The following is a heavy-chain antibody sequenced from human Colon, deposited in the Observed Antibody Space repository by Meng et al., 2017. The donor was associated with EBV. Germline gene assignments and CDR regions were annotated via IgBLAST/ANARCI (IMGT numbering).Heavy chain of an antibody. CDR1: GSAIGSNNW. V-gene: IGHV4-4*03. J-gene: IGHJ4*02. CDR3: ARGNAYNAPSFDY. Sequence: QLRESGPGLVVPPGTLSPTCAGSGSAIGSNNWWSWVRQPPGKGLEWIGEIYHGGNTNYNPSLKSRVTISVDRSNDQFSLSLSSVTAADTAVYYCARGNAYNAPSFDYWGQGTLVTVSS. D-gene: IGHD5-24*01. CDR2: IYHGGNT.